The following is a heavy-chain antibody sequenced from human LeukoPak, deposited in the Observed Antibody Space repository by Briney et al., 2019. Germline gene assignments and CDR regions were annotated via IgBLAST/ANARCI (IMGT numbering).Heavy chain of an antibody. J-gene: IGHJ5*02. CDR1: GXSFSSYW. CDR2: IFPGDSDT. Sequence: GESLKISCKGSGXSFSSYWVAWVRQMPGKGLEWMGIIFPGDSDTRYSPSFEGQVTISADKSISTAYLQWKSLKASDTAVYYCARQPGSGAWGQGTLVTVSS. D-gene: IGHD1-14*01. CDR3: ARQPGSGA. V-gene: IGHV5-51*01.